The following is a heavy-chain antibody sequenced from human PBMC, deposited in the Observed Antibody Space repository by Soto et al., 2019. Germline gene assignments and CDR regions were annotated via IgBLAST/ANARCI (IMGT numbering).Heavy chain of an antibody. CDR1: GYTLTELS. CDR3: ATRGYSYGSPAYDWFDP. J-gene: IGHJ5*02. Sequence: ASVKVSCKVSGYTLTELSMHWVRHAPGKGLEWMGGFDPEDGETIYAQKFQGRVTMTEDTSTDTAYMELSSLRSEDTAVYYCATRGYSYGSPAYDWFDPWGQGTLVTVSS. D-gene: IGHD5-18*01. CDR2: FDPEDGET. V-gene: IGHV1-24*01.